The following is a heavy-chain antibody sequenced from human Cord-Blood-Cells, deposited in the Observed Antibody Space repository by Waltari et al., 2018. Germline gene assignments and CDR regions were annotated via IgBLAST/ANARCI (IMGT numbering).Heavy chain of an antibody. D-gene: IGHD3-9*01. J-gene: IGHJ4*02. CDR1: GGTFSSYA. CDR2: IIPIFGTA. CDR3: ATPRPGYYDILTGYYYFDY. Sequence: QVQLVQSGAEVKKPGSSVKVSCKASGGTFSSYAISWVRQAPGQGLEWMGGIIPIFGTANYAQKSQGRVTITADESTSTAYMELSSLRSEDTAVYYCATPRPGYYDILTGYYYFDYWGQGTLVTVSS. V-gene: IGHV1-69*01.